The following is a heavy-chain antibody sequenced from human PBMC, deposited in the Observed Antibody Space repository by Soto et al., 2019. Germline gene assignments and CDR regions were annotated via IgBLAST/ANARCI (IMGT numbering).Heavy chain of an antibody. CDR1: GDSFTSYG. CDR2: IYPGDSDT. V-gene: IGHV5-51*01. D-gene: IGHD6-13*01. CDR3: ARLAGRSSWYGMDF. J-gene: IGHJ6*02. Sequence: PGVLMKICCKGAGDSFTSYGIVLVRKMPGKGLEWMGIIYPGDSDTRYSPSFQGQVTISADKSISTAYLQWSSLKASDTAMYYCARLAGRSSWYGMDFWGQGTTVT.